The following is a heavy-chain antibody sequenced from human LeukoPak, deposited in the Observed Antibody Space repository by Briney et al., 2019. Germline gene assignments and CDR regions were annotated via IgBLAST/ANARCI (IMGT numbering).Heavy chain of an antibody. Sequence: SETLSLTCTVSGGSISSSTYSWGWLRQPPGKQLEWIGSIFYSGTAYYNPSFKSRVSISVDTSKSQFPLDLSSVTAADTALYYCARHATVTSFTFAYWGQGILATVSS. CDR2: IFYSGTA. CDR3: ARHATVTSFTFAY. V-gene: IGHV4-39*01. J-gene: IGHJ4*02. CDR1: GGSISSSTYS. D-gene: IGHD4-17*01.